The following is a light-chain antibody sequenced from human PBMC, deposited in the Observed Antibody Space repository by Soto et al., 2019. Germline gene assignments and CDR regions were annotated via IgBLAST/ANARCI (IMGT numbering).Light chain of an antibody. J-gene: IGLJ2*01. Sequence: QSALTQPPSASGSPGQSITISCIGSSSDVGGHNHVSWYQQHPGKAPKLMIYEVSKRTSGVPARFSGSKSVNTASLTVSGLQAEDEADYYCSSYAGNMNLIFGGGTKLTVL. CDR1: SSDVGGHNH. V-gene: IGLV2-8*01. CDR2: EVS. CDR3: SSYAGNMNLI.